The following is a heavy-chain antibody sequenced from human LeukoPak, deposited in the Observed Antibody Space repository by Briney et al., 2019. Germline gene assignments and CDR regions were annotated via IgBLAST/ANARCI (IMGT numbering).Heavy chain of an antibody. CDR3: ARAGYYYDSSGYYWLDP. CDR2: NGMESGNT. CDR1: GFTFSDYS. J-gene: IGHJ5*02. Sequence: GGPLRLSCAPSGFTFSDYSMLGPREAPGKGLEWISYNGMESGNTNYADSVKGRFTISGDKAKNSLYLQMNSLRVEDTAVYYCARAGYYYDSSGYYWLDPWGQGTLVTVSS. D-gene: IGHD3-22*01. V-gene: IGHV3-11*06.